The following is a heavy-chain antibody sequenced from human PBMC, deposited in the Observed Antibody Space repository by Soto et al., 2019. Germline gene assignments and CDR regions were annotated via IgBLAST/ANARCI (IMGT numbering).Heavy chain of an antibody. D-gene: IGHD3-22*01. CDR1: GGTFSSFA. V-gene: IGHV1-69*01. Sequence: QVQLVQSGAEVKRPGSSVKVSCKASGGTFSSFATSWVRQAPGQGLEWMGGFIPLFQTTNYAQRFQGRVTITADESTSTAYMELSSLRSEDTAVYYCARVESTYYDSSGYYWFDPWGQGTLVTVSS. CDR3: ARVESTYYDSSGYYWFDP. CDR2: FIPLFQTT. J-gene: IGHJ5*02.